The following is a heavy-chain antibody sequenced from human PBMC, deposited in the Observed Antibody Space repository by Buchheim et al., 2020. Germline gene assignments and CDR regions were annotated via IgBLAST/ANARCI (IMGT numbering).Heavy chain of an antibody. CDR2: ISGSGGST. J-gene: IGHJ5*02. CDR3: AKDLTGWPGDCFDP. CDR1: GFTFSSYA. D-gene: IGHD7-27*01. V-gene: IGHV3-23*01. Sequence: EVQLLESGGGLVQSGGSLRLSCAASGFTFSSYAMNWVRQAPGKGLEWVSTISGSGGSTYYADPGKGRFTISRDNSKNTLSPQMNSLRAEDTAVYYCAKDLTGWPGDCFDPWGQGTL.